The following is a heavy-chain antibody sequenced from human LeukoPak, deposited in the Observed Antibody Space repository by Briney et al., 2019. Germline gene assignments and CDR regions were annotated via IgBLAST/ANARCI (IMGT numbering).Heavy chain of an antibody. D-gene: IGHD1-26*01. V-gene: IGHV3-30*02. J-gene: IGHJ4*02. CDR1: GFTFSSYA. CDR2: IRYDGSNK. Sequence: SGGSLRLSCAASGFTFSSYAMHWVRQAPGKGLEWVAFIRYDGSNKYYADSVKGRFTISRDNSKNTLYLQMNSLRAEDTAVYYCAKDHTVGATFGVYFDYWGQGTLVTVSS. CDR3: AKDHTVGATFGVYFDY.